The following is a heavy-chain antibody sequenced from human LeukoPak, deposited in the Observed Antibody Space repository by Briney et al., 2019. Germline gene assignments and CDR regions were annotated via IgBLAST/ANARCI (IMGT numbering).Heavy chain of an antibody. Sequence: SETLSLTCAVYGGSFSGYYWSWIRQPPGKGLEWIGEINHSGSTNYNPSIKSRVTISVDTSKNQFSLKLSSVTAADTAVYYCGRGRGNSLRWYFDLWGRGTLVTVSS. CDR3: GRGRGNSLRWYFDL. V-gene: IGHV4-34*01. CDR2: INHSGST. D-gene: IGHD4-23*01. J-gene: IGHJ2*01. CDR1: GGSFSGYY.